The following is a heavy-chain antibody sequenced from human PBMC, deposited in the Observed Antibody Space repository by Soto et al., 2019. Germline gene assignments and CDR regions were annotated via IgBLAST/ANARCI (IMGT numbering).Heavy chain of an antibody. D-gene: IGHD2-15*01. J-gene: IGHJ6*02. V-gene: IGHV3-23*01. CDR2: ISGSGGST. Sequence: PGGSLRLSCAASGFTFSSYAMSWVRQAPEKGLEWVSAISGSGGSTYYADSVKGRFTISRDNSKNTLYLQMNSLRAEDTAVYYCAKRYCSGGRCYSDDYYYYYGMDVWGQGTTVTASS. CDR3: AKRYCSGGRCYSDDYYYYYGMDV. CDR1: GFTFSSYA.